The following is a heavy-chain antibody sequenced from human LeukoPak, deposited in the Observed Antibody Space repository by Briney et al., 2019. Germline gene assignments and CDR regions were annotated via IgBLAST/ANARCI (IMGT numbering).Heavy chain of an antibody. CDR3: ARVYYDFWSGYPYYFDY. D-gene: IGHD3-3*01. Sequence: PSETLSLTCTVSGGSISSGSYYWGWIRQPPGKGLEWIGNIYYSGSTYYNPSLKSRVTISVDTSKNQFSLKLSSVTAADTAVYYCARVYYDFWSGYPYYFDYWGQGTLVTVSS. V-gene: IGHV4-39*07. CDR1: GGSISSGSYY. J-gene: IGHJ4*02. CDR2: IYYSGST.